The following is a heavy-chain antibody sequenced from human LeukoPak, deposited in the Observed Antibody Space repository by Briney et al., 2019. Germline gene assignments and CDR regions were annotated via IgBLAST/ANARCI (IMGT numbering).Heavy chain of an antibody. CDR3: AKRYGDSTGWFFDF. CDR1: RYSFDSYA. CDR2: INGGGDIT. J-gene: IGHJ4*02. Sequence: GESLKISCEGSRYSFDSYAMTWVRQAPGKGLEWVSSINGGGDITYYAESVKGRFTVSRDNSENTLFLQMNSLRAEDTAVFYCAKRYGDSTGWFFDFWGQGSLVTVSS. D-gene: IGHD6-13*01. V-gene: IGHV3-23*01.